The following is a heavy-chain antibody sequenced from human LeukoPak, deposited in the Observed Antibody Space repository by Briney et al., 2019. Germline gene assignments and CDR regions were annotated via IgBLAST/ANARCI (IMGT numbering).Heavy chain of an antibody. D-gene: IGHD3-22*01. CDR3: ARAGYYDSSGSLEFDY. CDR2: IYSGGST. V-gene: IGHV3-66*02. Sequence: GGSLRLSCAASGFTVSSNYMSWVRQAPGKGLEWVSVIYSGGSTYYADSVKGRFTISRDNSKNTLYLQMNSLRAEDTAVYYCARAGYYDSSGSLEFDYWGQGTLVTVSS. J-gene: IGHJ4*02. CDR1: GFTVSSNY.